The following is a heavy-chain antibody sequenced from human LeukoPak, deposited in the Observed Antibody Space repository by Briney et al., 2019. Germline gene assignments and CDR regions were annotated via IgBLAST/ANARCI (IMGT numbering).Heavy chain of an antibody. D-gene: IGHD3-3*01. V-gene: IGHV1-8*02. CDR1: GYTFTSYD. Sequence: ASVKVSCKASGYTFTSYDINGVRQATGQGLEWMGWMNPNSGNTGYAQKFQGRVTMTRNTSISTAYMELSSLRSEDTAVYYCARGGGLRFLEWLHHYYYYYMDVWGKGTTVTVSS. CDR3: ARGGGLRFLEWLHHYYYYYMDV. J-gene: IGHJ6*03. CDR2: MNPNSGNT.